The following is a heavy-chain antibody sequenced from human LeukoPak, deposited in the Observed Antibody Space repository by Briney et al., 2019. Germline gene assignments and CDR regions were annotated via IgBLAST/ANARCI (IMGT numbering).Heavy chain of an antibody. J-gene: IGHJ5*02. V-gene: IGHV1-46*01. CDR1: GYTFTSYY. D-gene: IGHD2-2*01. Sequence: ASVKVSCKASGYTFTSYYMHWVRQAPGQGLEWMGIINPSGGSTSYAQKFQGRVTMTRDTSTSTVYMEQSSLRSEDTAVYYCARDGQWCSSTSCYFWRGNWFDPWGQGTLVTVSS. CDR2: INPSGGST. CDR3: ARDGQWCSSTSCYFWRGNWFDP.